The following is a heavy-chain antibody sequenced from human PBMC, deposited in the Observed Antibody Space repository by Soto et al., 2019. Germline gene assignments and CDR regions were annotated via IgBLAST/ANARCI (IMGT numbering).Heavy chain of an antibody. Sequence: GGSLRLSCAASGFTFSSYAMSWVRQAPGKGLEWVSFISGSDDSTYYPDSVRGRFTISRDNSKNMLYLQINSLRAEDTAIYYCAKDKSMGAGSYSYFDSWGQGTLVTVSS. D-gene: IGHD1-26*01. CDR3: AKDKSMGAGSYSYFDS. J-gene: IGHJ4*02. CDR1: GFTFSSYA. CDR2: ISGSDDST. V-gene: IGHV3-23*01.